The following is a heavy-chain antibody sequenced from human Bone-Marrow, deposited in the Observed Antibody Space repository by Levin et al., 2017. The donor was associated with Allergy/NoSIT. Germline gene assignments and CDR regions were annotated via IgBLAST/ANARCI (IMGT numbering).Heavy chain of an antibody. D-gene: IGHD3-22*01. CDR2: ISWNSGSI. J-gene: IGHJ4*02. CDR3: AKGVDSSGYYSTLFDY. CDR1: GFTFDDYA. V-gene: IGHV3-9*01. Sequence: GGSLRLSCAASGFTFDDYAMHWVRQAPGKGLEWVSGISWNSGSIGYADSVKGRFTISRDNAKNSLYLQMNSLRAEDTALYYCAKGVDSSGYYSTLFDYWGQGTLVTVSS.